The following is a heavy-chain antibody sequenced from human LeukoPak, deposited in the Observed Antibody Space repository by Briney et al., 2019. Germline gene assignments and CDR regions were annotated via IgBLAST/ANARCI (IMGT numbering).Heavy chain of an antibody. CDR2: IDPKRGDT. V-gene: IGHV1-2*02. CDR3: ASGGYCSSTSCFYAFDI. J-gene: IGHJ3*02. Sequence: ASVKVSCKTSGITFTGYYIHWVRQAPGQGLEWMGWIDPKRGDTKYAQTFQGRVTMTRDTSISTAYMDLSRLRSDDTAVYYCASGGYCSSTSCFYAFDIWGQGTMVTVSS. D-gene: IGHD2-2*01. CDR1: GITFTGYY.